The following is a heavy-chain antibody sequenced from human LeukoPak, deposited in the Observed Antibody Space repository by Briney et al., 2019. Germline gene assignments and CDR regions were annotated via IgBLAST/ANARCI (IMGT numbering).Heavy chain of an antibody. CDR1: GFTVSSNY. J-gene: IGHJ3*02. Sequence: PPGGSLRLSCAASGFTVSSNYMSWVRQAPGKGLEGVSVIYSGGSTYYADSVKGRFTISRHNSKNTLYLQMNSLRAEDTAVYYCARGSRFYGDVAFDIGGQGTMATVSS. D-gene: IGHD4-17*01. V-gene: IGHV3-53*04. CDR2: IYSGGST. CDR3: ARGSRFYGDVAFDI.